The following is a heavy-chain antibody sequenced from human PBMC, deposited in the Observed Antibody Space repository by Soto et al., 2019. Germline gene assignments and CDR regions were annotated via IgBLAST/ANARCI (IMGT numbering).Heavy chain of an antibody. CDR1: GFTISSYW. D-gene: IGHD6-13*01. CDR3: AREGSSSWENFDY. J-gene: IGHJ4*02. CDR2: INSDGSST. V-gene: IGHV3-74*01. Sequence: PGGSMWLYRAAAGFTISSYWMHWVRQAPGKGLVWVSRINSDGSSTSYADSVKGRFTISRDNAKNTLYLQMNSLRAEDTAVYYCAREGSSSWENFDYWGQGTLVTVSS.